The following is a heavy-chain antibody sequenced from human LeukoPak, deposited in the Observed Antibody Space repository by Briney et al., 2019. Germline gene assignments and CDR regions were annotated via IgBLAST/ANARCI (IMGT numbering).Heavy chain of an antibody. Sequence: SETLSLTCTVSGGSISSYYWSWIRQPPGKGLEWIGYIYYSGSTNYNPSLKSRVTISVGTSKNQFSLKLSSVTAADTAVYYCAGAGLRRVDFDYWGQGTLVTVSS. CDR3: AGAGLRRVDFDY. V-gene: IGHV4-59*08. D-gene: IGHD2-15*01. J-gene: IGHJ4*02. CDR1: GGSISSYY. CDR2: IYYSGST.